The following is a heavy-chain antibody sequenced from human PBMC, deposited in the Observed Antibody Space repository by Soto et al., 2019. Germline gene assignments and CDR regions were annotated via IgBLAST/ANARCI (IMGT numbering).Heavy chain of an antibody. D-gene: IGHD7-27*01. CDR2: IFYSGTT. CDR1: GDSVSSSYYY. V-gene: IGHV4-39*01. Sequence: PSETLSLTCTVSGDSVSSSYYYWGWIRKPPGKGLEWIGSIFYSGTTYYSPSLKSQVTISVDTSKNQFSLYVRSVTAAETAFYYCARLWGAQAALLVHWGKGALVTVSS. J-gene: IGHJ4*02. CDR3: ARLWGAQAALLVH.